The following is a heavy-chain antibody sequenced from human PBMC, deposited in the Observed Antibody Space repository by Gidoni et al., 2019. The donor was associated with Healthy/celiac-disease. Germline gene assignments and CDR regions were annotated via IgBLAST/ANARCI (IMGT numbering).Heavy chain of an antibody. D-gene: IGHD3-22*01. CDR2: ISSSSSYI. Sequence: EVQLVESGGGLVKHGGSLRLSCAASGFTFSSYRMNWVRQAPGKGLEWVSSISSSSSYIYYADSVKGRFTISRDNAKNSLYLQMNSLRAEDTAVYYCARVADSSGYYYVPAFDIWGQGTMVTVSS. CDR1: GFTFSSYR. V-gene: IGHV3-21*01. J-gene: IGHJ3*02. CDR3: ARVADSSGYYYVPAFDI.